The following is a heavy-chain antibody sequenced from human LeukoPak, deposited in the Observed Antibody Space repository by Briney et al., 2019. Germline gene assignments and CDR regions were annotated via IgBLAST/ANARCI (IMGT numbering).Heavy chain of an antibody. J-gene: IGHJ4*02. CDR3: ARGSYYYDSSGSYFDY. CDR1: GYTFTSYY. V-gene: IGHV1-46*01. CDR2: INPSGGGT. D-gene: IGHD3-22*01. Sequence: ASVKVSCKASGYTFTSYYMHWVRQAPGQGLEWMGIINPSGGGTSYAQKFQGRVTMTRDTSTSTVYMELSSLRSEDTAVYYCARGSYYYDSSGSYFDYWGQGTLVTVSS.